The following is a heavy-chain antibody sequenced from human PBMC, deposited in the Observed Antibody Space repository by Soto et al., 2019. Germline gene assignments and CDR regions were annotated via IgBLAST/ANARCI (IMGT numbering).Heavy chain of an antibody. Sequence: EVQLVQSGPEVKKSGESLKISCKGSGYSFTSNWIGWVRQMPGKGLEWMGIIYPSDSDTRYSPSFQGQVTISADTSISTAYLQWSSLRASDTAMYYWARPPGGTTSFFDAWGQGTLVTVSS. CDR3: ARPPGGTTSFFDA. CDR2: IYPSDSDT. CDR1: GYSFTSNW. V-gene: IGHV5-51*03. D-gene: IGHD6-13*01. J-gene: IGHJ4*02.